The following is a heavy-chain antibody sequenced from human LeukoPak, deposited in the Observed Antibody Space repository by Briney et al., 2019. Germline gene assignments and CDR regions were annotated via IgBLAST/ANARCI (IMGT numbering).Heavy chain of an antibody. D-gene: IGHD1-26*01. V-gene: IGHV3-64*01. CDR3: ARRTIVGATQHFDY. CDR1: GFTFSSYA. CDR2: ISSNGGSS. J-gene: IGHJ4*02. Sequence: GGSLRLSCAASGFTFSSYAMHWVRQAPGKGLEFVSAISSNGGSSYYANSVKGRFTVSRDNSKNTLYLQMGSLRAEDMGVYYCARRTIVGATQHFDYWRQGTLVSVSS.